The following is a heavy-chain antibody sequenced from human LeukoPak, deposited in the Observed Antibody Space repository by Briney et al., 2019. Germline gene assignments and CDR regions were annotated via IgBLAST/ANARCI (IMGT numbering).Heavy chain of an antibody. D-gene: IGHD3-22*01. CDR2: IYSDGST. V-gene: IGHV3-53*01. Sequence: GGSLRLSCAASGFTVSSNYMSWVRQAPGKGLEWLSVIYSDGSTYYGDSVKGRFTISRDNSKNTLYLQMNSLRAEDTAVYYCARGLYYYDSSGYLYFWGQGTLVTVSS. J-gene: IGHJ4*02. CDR3: ARGLYYYDSSGYLYF. CDR1: GFTVSSNY.